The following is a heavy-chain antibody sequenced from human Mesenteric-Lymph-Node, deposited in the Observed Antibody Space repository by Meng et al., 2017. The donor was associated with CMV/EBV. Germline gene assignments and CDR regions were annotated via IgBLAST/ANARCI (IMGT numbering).Heavy chain of an antibody. J-gene: IGHJ4*02. CDR3: ARGYYGSGSYSYFDY. Sequence: SVYPSTDYFLPWVRQAPGQGPEWMGRISPHSGDTNYAQRFQGRVTMTRDTSISTVYMELSRLRSDDTAVYYCARGYYGSGSYSYFDYWGQGSLVTVSS. CDR1: VYPSTDYF. D-gene: IGHD3-10*01. V-gene: IGHV1-2*06. CDR2: ISPHSGDT.